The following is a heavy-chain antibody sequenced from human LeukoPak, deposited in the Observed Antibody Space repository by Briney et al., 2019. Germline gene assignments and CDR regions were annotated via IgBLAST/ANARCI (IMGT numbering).Heavy chain of an antibody. CDR1: GGSISSYY. J-gene: IGHJ6*03. CDR2: IYYSGST. Sequence: SETLSLTCTVSGGSISSYYWSWIRQPPGKGLEWFGYIYYSGSTNYNPSLKSRVTISVDTSKNQFSLKLTSVTAADTAVYYCARGGDYYYYMDVWGKGTTVTVSS. CDR3: ARGGDYYYYMDV. V-gene: IGHV4-59*01.